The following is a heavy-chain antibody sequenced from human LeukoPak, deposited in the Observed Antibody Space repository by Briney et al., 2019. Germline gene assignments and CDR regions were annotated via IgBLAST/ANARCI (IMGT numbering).Heavy chain of an antibody. J-gene: IGHJ2*01. CDR1: GFTFSTYT. Sequence: GGSLRLSCAASGFTFSTYTMNWVRQAPGKGLEWVSTITSSSIYIYYADSVKGRFTISRDNAKNSLYLQMNSLRAEDTAVYYCARDYYDSRGIDLWGRGTLVTVSS. CDR3: ARDYYDSRGIDL. V-gene: IGHV3-21*01. D-gene: IGHD3-22*01. CDR2: ITSSSIYI.